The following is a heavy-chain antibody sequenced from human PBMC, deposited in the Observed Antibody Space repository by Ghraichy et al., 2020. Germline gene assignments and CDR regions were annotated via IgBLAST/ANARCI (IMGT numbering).Heavy chain of an antibody. Sequence: GESLNISCAASGFTFSSYAMSWVRQAPGKGLEWVSAISGSGGSTYYADSVKGRFTISRDNSKNTLYLQMNSLRAEDTAVYYCAKGQGKRIVVVPAAVGDYWGQGTLVTVSS. CDR3: AKGQGKRIVVVPAAVGDY. J-gene: IGHJ4*02. V-gene: IGHV3-23*01. CDR1: GFTFSSYA. CDR2: ISGSGGST. D-gene: IGHD2-2*01.